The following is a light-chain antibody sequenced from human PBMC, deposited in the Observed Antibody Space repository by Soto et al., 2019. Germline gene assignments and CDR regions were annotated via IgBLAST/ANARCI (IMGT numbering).Light chain of an antibody. Sequence: QSALTQPASVSGSPGQSITISCIGTSSDVGKYNYVSWYQQHPGKAPQLMIYEVSNRPSGVSHRFSGSKSGNTASLTISGLLAEDEADYYCSSFTSTNIWVFGGGIKLTVL. CDR3: SSFTSTNIWV. J-gene: IGLJ3*02. CDR1: SSDVGKYNY. V-gene: IGLV2-14*01. CDR2: EVS.